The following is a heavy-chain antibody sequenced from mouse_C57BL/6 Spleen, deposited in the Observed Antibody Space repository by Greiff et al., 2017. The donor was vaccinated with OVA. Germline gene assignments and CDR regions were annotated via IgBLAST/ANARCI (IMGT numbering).Heavy chain of an antibody. CDR2: INPYNGGT. J-gene: IGHJ2*01. CDR3: ASPLTRYYCDY. CDR1: GYTFTDYY. D-gene: IGHD4-1*01. V-gene: IGHV1-19*01. Sequence: VQLKESGPVLVKPGASVKMSCKASGYTFTDYYMNWVKQSHGKSLEWIGVINPYNGGTSYNQKFKGKATLTVDKSSSTAYMELNSLTSEDSAVYYCASPLTRYYCDYWGQGTTLTVSS.